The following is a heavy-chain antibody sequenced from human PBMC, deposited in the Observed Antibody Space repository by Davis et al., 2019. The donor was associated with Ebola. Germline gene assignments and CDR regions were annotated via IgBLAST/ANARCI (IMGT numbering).Heavy chain of an antibody. CDR2: IYYSGST. J-gene: IGHJ4*02. D-gene: IGHD4-17*01. CDR1: GGSISSGDYY. Sequence: SETLSLTCTVSGGSISSGDYYWSWIRQPPGKGLEWIGYIYYSGSTNYNPSLKNRVTISVDTSKNQFSLKLSSVTAADTAVYYCANYGDWDDYWGQGTLVTVSS. CDR3: ANYGDWDDY. V-gene: IGHV4-30-4*01.